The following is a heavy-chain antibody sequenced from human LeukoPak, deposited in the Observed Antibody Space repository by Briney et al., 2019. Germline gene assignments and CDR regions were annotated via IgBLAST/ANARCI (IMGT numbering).Heavy chain of an antibody. D-gene: IGHD2-15*01. CDR2: IYHSGST. CDR1: GGSISSGGYS. J-gene: IGHJ4*02. Sequence: SETLSLTCAVSGGSISSGGYSWSWIRQPPGKGLEWIGYIYHSGSTYYNPSLKSRVTISVDRSKNQFSLKLSSVTAADTAVYYCARGGCSGGSCPYFDYWGQGTLVAVSS. V-gene: IGHV4-30-2*01. CDR3: ARGGCSGGSCPYFDY.